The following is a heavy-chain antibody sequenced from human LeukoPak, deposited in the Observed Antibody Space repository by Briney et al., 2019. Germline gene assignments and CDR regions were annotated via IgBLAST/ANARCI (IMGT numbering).Heavy chain of an antibody. CDR2: IIPIFGTA. CDR3: ARSRDGYEIWEFDY. D-gene: IGHD5-24*01. V-gene: IGHV1-69*13. CDR1: GGTFSSYA. J-gene: IGHJ4*02. Sequence: ASVKVSCKASGGTFSSYAISWVRQAPGQGLEWMGGIIPIFGTANYAQKFQGRVTITADESTSTAYMELSSLRSEDTAVYYCARSRDGYEIWEFDYWGQGTLVTVSS.